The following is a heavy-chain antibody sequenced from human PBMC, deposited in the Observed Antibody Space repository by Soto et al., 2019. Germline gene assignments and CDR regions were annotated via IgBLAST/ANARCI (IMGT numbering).Heavy chain of an antibody. CDR3: AREKKTYYYGSGSPAQGNYYYYMDV. J-gene: IGHJ6*03. D-gene: IGHD3-10*01. CDR1: GFTFSSYS. CDR2: ISSSSSTI. V-gene: IGHV3-48*01. Sequence: GGSLRLSCAASGFTFSSYSMNWVRQAPGKGLEWVSYISSSSSTIYYADSVKGRFTISRDNAKNSLYLQMNSLRAEDTAVYYCAREKKTYYYGSGSPAQGNYYYYMDVWGKGTTVTVSS.